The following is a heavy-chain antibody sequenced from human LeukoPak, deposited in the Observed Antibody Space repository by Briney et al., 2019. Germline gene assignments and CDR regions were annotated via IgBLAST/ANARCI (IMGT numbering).Heavy chain of an antibody. CDR3: ARSPSRGYSGYDLAY. Sequence: ASVKVSCKASGCTFTGYHLHWVRQAPGQGLEWMGRINPNSGGTNYAQKFQGRVTMTRDTSISTAYMELSRLRSDDTAVYYCARSPSRGYSGYDLAYWGQGTLVTVSS. J-gene: IGHJ4*02. CDR1: GCTFTGYH. CDR2: INPNSGGT. V-gene: IGHV1-2*06. D-gene: IGHD5-12*01.